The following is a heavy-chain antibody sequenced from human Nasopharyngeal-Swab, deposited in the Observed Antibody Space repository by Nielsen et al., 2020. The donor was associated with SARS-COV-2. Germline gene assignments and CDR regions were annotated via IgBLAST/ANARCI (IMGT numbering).Heavy chain of an antibody. D-gene: IGHD2-2*01. V-gene: IGHV3-9*01. CDR3: ARAGQIVVVPAATDY. CDR1: GFTFDDYA. CDR2: ISWNSGSI. J-gene: IGHJ4*02. Sequence: GGSLRLSCAASGFTFDDYAMHWVRQAPGKGLEWVSGISWNSGSIGYADSVKGRFTISRDNAKNSLYLQMNSLRAEDTAVYYCARAGQIVVVPAATDYWGQGTLVTVSS.